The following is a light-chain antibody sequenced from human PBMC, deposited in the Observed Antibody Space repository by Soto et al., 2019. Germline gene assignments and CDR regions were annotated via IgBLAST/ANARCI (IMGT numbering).Light chain of an antibody. J-gene: IGLJ2*01. V-gene: IGLV4-69*01. Sequence: QPVLTQSPSASASLGASVKLTCTLSSGHSSYAIAWHQQQPEKGPRYLMKLNSDGSHSKGDGIPDRFLGYSSGAERYLTIASLQYEDEADYYCQTWGTGIVVFGGGTKLTVL. CDR2: LNSDGSH. CDR3: QTWGTGIVV. CDR1: SGHSSYA.